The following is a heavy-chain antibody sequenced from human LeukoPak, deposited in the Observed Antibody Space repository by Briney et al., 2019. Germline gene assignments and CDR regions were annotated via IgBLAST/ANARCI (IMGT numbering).Heavy chain of an antibody. V-gene: IGHV3-23*01. D-gene: IGHD3-10*01. J-gene: IGHJ4*02. CDR3: AKYTSGTYYRGLDQ. CDR2: IIGTTGNT. CDR1: GLTVSSYA. Sequence: GGSLRLSCGASGLTVSSYAMSWVRQAPGKGLEWVSTIIGTTGNTYYADSVKGRFTIPRDDSKNTVYLQMNSLRAEDTAVYFCAKYTSGTYYRGLDQWGQGTLVTVSS.